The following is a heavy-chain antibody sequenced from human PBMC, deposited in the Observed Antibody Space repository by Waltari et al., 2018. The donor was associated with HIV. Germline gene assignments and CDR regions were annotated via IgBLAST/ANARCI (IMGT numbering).Heavy chain of an antibody. J-gene: IGHJ6*02. CDR2: MNPNSGNT. CDR3: ASVAAAGTNYYYYGMDV. D-gene: IGHD6-13*01. Sequence: QVQLVQSGAEVKKPGASVKVSCKASGYTFTSYDINWVRQATGQGLEWMGWMNPNSGNTGYAQKFQGRVTMTRNTSISTAYMELSSLRSEDTAVYYCASVAAAGTNYYYYGMDVWGQGTTVTVSS. V-gene: IGHV1-8*01. CDR1: GYTFTSYD.